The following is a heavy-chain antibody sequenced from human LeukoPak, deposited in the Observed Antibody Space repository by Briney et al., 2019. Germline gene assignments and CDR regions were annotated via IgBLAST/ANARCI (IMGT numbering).Heavy chain of an antibody. CDR3: AKDGYSSSGYNYYYYYMNG. V-gene: IGHV3-23*01. D-gene: IGHD6-13*01. CDR1: GFTFSNCA. CDR2: ISGGSGSP. Sequence: GGSLRPSCAASGFTFSNCAMTWVRQAPGKGLEWVSAISGGSGSPHYADSVKGRFTISRDNSKNTLYLQMNSLRAEDTAVYYCAKDGYSSSGYNYYYYYMNGSGKGTTVTV. J-gene: IGHJ6*03.